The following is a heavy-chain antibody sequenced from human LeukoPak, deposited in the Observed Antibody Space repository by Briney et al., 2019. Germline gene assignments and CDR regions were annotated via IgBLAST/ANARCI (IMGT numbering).Heavy chain of an antibody. CDR1: GDSFSNYG. CDR3: AADTADDYYYALDV. V-gene: IGHV1-69*04. CDR2: VIPALGVP. Sequence: ASVKVSCKASGDSFSNYGLSWVRQAPGQGLEWMGRVIPALGVPNYAQKFQGRVTITADTSAAYMRLSNLGSEDTAVYYCAADTADDYYYALDVWGQGTTVTV. D-gene: IGHD3-16*01. J-gene: IGHJ6*02.